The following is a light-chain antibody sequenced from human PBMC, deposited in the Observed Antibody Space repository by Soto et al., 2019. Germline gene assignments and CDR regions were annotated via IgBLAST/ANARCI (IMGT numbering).Light chain of an antibody. Sequence: DIQMTQSPSSLSAAVGDRVTITCRASQSIRSYLNWYQQKPGKAPKLLIYAASSLQSGVPSRFRGSGSGTEFTLTISSLQPEDFATYYCQQSYSTPQEYTFGQGTKLEIK. CDR2: AAS. V-gene: IGKV1-39*01. J-gene: IGKJ2*01. CDR3: QQSYSTPQEYT. CDR1: QSIRSY.